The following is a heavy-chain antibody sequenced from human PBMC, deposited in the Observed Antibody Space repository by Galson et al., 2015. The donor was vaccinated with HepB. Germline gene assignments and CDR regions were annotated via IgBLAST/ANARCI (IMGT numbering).Heavy chain of an antibody. D-gene: IGHD6-13*01. CDR3: ARESSTAAGLLDY. J-gene: IGHJ4*02. V-gene: IGHV7-4-1*02. CDR1: GYTFPNYA. CDR2: IDTNTGYP. Sequence: SVKVSCKASGYTFPNYAIHWVRQAPGQGLEWMGWIDTNTGYPTYAQGFTGRFVFSLDTSVSTAYLQISGLKAEDTAVYYCARESSTAAGLLDYWGQGTLVTVSS.